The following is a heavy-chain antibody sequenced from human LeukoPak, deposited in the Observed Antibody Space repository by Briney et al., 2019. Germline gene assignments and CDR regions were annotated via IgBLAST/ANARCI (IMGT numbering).Heavy chain of an antibody. Sequence: ASVKVSCKASGYTFTGYYMHWVRQAPGQGLEWMGWINPNSGGTNYAQKFQGRATMTRDTSISTAYMELSRLRSDDTAVYYCARGTTVYYYYYYGMDVWGQGTTVTVSS. CDR2: INPNSGGT. CDR1: GYTFTGYY. CDR3: ARGTTVYYYYYYGMDV. J-gene: IGHJ6*02. D-gene: IGHD1-1*01. V-gene: IGHV1-2*02.